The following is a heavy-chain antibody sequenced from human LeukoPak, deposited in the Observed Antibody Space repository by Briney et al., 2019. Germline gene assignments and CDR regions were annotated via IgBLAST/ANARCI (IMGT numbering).Heavy chain of an antibody. CDR2: ISYDGSNK. CDR3: ASYRNFALYYYDYGMDV. D-gene: IGHD4-11*01. Sequence: GGSLRLSCAASGLTFSSSGLPWVRQAPGKGLEGVAVISYDGSNKYYADSVKGLFTIARDNSKNTLYLQMNSLRAEDTAVYYCASYRNFALYYYDYGMDVWGQGTMVTVSS. J-gene: IGHJ6*02. V-gene: IGHV3-30*03. CDR1: GLTFSSSG.